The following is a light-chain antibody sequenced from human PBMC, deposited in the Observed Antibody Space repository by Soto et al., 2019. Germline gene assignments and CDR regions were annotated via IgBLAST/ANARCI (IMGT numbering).Light chain of an antibody. CDR1: QSVRSN. J-gene: IGKJ1*01. CDR2: GAS. V-gene: IGKV3-15*01. CDR3: QEYHIWPLWT. Sequence: ETVMTQSPATLPVSTGERANLSCRASQSVRSNLAWYQQKPGQAPRLLIYGASTRATGVPARFSGSGPGTEFTRTIIRLQSKGFTLYCWQEYHIWPLWTVVPGTKVDIK.